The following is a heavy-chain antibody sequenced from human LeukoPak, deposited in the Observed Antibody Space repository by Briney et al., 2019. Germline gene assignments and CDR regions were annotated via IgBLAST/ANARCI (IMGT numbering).Heavy chain of an antibody. CDR3: ARDRNYYDSRGGFDY. V-gene: IGHV3-21*01. CDR1: GFTFSSYS. Sequence: PGGSLRLSCAASGFTFSSYSMNWVRQAPGKGLEWVSSISSSSSYIYYADSVKGRFTISRDNAKNSLYLQMNSPRAEDTAVYYCARDRNYYDSRGGFDYWGQGTLVTVSS. J-gene: IGHJ4*02. CDR2: ISSSSSYI. D-gene: IGHD3-22*01.